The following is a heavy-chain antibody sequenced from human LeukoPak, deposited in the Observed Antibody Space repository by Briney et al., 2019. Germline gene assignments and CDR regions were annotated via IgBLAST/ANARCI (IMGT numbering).Heavy chain of an antibody. J-gene: IGHJ5*01. Sequence: SQTLSLTCTVSGGSISSGSYYWSWIRQPAGKGLEWIGRIYTSGSTNYNPSLKSRVTISVDTSKNQFSLKLSSVTAADTAVYYCARSSRFLEWFDYWGQGTLVTVSS. D-gene: IGHD3-3*01. V-gene: IGHV4-61*02. CDR2: IYTSGST. CDR3: ARSSRFLEWFDY. CDR1: GGSISSGSYY.